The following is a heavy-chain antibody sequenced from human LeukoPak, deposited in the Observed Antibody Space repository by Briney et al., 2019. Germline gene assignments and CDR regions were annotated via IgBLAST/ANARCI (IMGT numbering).Heavy chain of an antibody. CDR1: AFTVSRNY. Sequence: GGSLRLSCAVSAFTVSRNYMNWVRQATGKGLEWVSLIYSGGGTEYADSVRGRFTISRDNSKNTLFLQMNSLRAEDTAVYYCARKTDTTVGGDYWGRGTLVTVSS. D-gene: IGHD1-26*01. CDR2: IYSGGGT. V-gene: IGHV3-53*01. CDR3: ARKTDTTVGGDY. J-gene: IGHJ4*02.